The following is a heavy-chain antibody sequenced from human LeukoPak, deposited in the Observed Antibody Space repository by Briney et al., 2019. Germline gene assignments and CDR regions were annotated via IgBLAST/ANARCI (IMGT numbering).Heavy chain of an antibody. D-gene: IGHD3-10*01. V-gene: IGHV3-21*01. J-gene: IGHJ6*02. CDR3: ARDQFGFGELPYGMDV. Sequence: GGSLRLSCAASGFTFSSYSMNWVRQAPGKGLEWVSYISSSSSYIYYADSVKGRFTISRDNAKNSLYLQMNSLRAEDTAVYYCARDQFGFGELPYGMDVWGQGTTVTVSS. CDR1: GFTFSSYS. CDR2: ISSSSSYI.